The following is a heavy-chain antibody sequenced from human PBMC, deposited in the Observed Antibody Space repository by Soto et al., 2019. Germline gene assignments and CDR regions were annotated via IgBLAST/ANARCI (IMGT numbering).Heavy chain of an antibody. CDR1: GASIITGNFY. J-gene: IGHJ3*02. CDR2: ICFGRDT. D-gene: IGHD1-26*01. Sequence: QLQESGPGLVKPSETLSLTCTVSGASIITGNFYWAWIRQSPGTGLEGMGSICFGRDTYFNPSLKSRLTISADTSKNQFSLNLNSVTAADTAVYYCARQPLHRVGSSISTLDIWGQGTVVTVSS. V-gene: IGHV4-39*01. CDR3: ARQPLHRVGSSISTLDI.